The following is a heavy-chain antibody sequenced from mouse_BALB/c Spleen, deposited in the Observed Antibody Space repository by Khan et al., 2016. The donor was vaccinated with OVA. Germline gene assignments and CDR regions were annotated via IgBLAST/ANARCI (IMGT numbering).Heavy chain of an antibody. CDR3: GRRGYGNYWFAY. CDR1: GFNIKDYY. Sequence: VQLKESGAELVRPGALVKLSCKASGFNIKDYYMLWVKQRPEQGLEWIGWIDPENGNTIYDPKFQGKASITADTSSNTAYLQLSSLTSEDTAVYYCGRRGYGNYWFAYWGQGTLVTVSA. CDR2: IDPENGNT. V-gene: IGHV14-1*02. D-gene: IGHD2-1*01. J-gene: IGHJ3*01.